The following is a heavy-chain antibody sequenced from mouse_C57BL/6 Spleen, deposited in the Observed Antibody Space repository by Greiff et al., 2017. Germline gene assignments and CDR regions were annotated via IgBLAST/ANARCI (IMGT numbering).Heavy chain of an antibody. V-gene: IGHV1-62-2*01. J-gene: IGHJ3*01. CDR2: FYPGSGSI. CDR3: ARHEDCPTTVVEGAWFAY. CDR1: GYTFTEYT. D-gene: IGHD1-1*01. Sequence: VQLQQSGAELVKPGASVKLSCKASGYTFTEYTIHWVKQRSGQGLEWIGWFYPGSGSIKYNEKFKDKATLTADKSSSTVYMELSRLTSEDSAVYFCARHEDCPTTVVEGAWFAYWGQGTLVTVSA.